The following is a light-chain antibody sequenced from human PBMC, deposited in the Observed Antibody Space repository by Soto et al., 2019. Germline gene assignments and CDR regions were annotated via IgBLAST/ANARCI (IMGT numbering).Light chain of an antibody. CDR1: QDISNY. CDR2: DAS. Sequence: TQSPSSLSASVGDRVTITCQASQDISNYLNWYQQKPGKAPKLLIYDASNLETGVPSRFSGSGSGTDFTFTISSLQPEDIATYYCQQYDNLPPTLGGGTKVDIK. V-gene: IGKV1-33*01. J-gene: IGKJ4*01. CDR3: QQYDNLPPT.